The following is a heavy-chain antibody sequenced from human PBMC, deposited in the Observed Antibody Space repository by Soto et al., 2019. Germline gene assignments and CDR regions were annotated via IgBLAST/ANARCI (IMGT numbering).Heavy chain of an antibody. CDR2: INHSGST. CDR1: GGSFSGYY. J-gene: IGHJ4*02. Sequence: LSLTCAVYGGSFSGYYWSWIRQPPGKGLEWIGEINHSGSTNYNPSLKSRVTISVDTSKNQFSLQLNSVTPEDTAVYYCAREGSSTWTYYFDFWGQGILVTVSS. D-gene: IGHD6-13*01. CDR3: AREGSSTWTYYFDF. V-gene: IGHV4-34*01.